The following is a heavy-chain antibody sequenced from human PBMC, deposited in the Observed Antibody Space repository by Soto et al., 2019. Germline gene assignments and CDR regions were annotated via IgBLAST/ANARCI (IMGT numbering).Heavy chain of an antibody. Sequence: SQTLSLTCAISGDSVSSNSAAWNWIRQSPSRGLELLGRTYYRSKWYNDYAVSVKSRITINPDISKNQFSLQLNSVTPEDTAVYYCAEAAGYSSTWYFDYWGQGTLVTVSS. V-gene: IGHV6-1*01. D-gene: IGHD6-13*01. CDR1: GDSVSSNSAA. CDR3: AEAAGYSSTWYFDY. J-gene: IGHJ4*02. CDR2: TYYRSKWYN.